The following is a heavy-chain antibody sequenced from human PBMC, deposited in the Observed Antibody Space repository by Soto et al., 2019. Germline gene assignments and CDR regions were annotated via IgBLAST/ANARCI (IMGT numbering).Heavy chain of an antibody. D-gene: IGHD3-22*01. CDR3: AKDIVSGYPGLDAFDI. J-gene: IGHJ3*02. CDR1: GFTFDDYA. CDR2: IRWNSGSL. V-gene: IGHV3-9*01. Sequence: SLRLSCAASGFTFDDYALYWVRQGPGKGLEGVSGIRWNSGSLGYADSVKGRFTISRDNAKYSLYLQMNSLRAEDTALYYCAKDIVSGYPGLDAFDIWGQGTMVTVSS.